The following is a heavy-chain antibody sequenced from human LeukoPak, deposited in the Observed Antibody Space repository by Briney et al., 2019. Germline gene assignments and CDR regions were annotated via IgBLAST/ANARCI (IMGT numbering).Heavy chain of an antibody. V-gene: IGHV4-4*07. D-gene: IGHD3-3*01. CDR3: ARSLNRGYDFWSGTGGWFDP. CDR2: IYSSGST. J-gene: IGHJ5*02. Sequence: SETLSLTCTVSGGSFSNDYWNWIRQPAGKGLEWLGRIYSSGSTNYNPSLKSRVTMSLDTSKTQFSLKLSSVTAADTAVYYCARSLNRGYDFWSGTGGWFDPWGQGTLVTVSS. CDR1: GGSFSNDY.